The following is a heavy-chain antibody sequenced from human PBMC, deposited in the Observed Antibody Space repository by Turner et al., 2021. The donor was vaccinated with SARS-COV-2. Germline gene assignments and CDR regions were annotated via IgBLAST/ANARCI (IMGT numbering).Heavy chain of an antibody. CDR2: IYYSGST. CDR3: ARFPYYYDSSAYPAYGMDV. Sequence: QLLLQESGPGLVKPSEPLSLTCTVSGGSISSSSYYWGWIRQPPGKGLEWIGSIYYSGSTYYNPSLKSRVTISVDTSKNQFSLKLSSVTAADTAVYYCARFPYYYDSSAYPAYGMDVWGQGTTVTVSS. D-gene: IGHD3-22*01. J-gene: IGHJ6*02. CDR1: GGSISSSSYY. V-gene: IGHV4-39*01.